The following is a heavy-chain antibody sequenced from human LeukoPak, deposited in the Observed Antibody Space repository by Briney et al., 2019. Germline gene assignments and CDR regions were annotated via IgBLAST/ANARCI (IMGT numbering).Heavy chain of an antibody. D-gene: IGHD3-22*01. Sequence: SQTLSLTCTVSGGSISSGDYYWSWIRQPPGKGLEWIGYIYHSGSTYCNPSLKSRVTISVDTSKNQFSLKLSSVTAADTAVYYCARVNYYDSSGYYYYFDYWGQGTLVTVSS. CDR3: ARVNYYDSSGYYYYFDY. J-gene: IGHJ4*02. CDR2: IYHSGST. CDR1: GGSISSGDYY. V-gene: IGHV4-30-4*01.